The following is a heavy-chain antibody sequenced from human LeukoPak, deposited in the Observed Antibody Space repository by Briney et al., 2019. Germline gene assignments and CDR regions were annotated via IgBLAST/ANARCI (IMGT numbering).Heavy chain of an antibody. Sequence: ASVKVSCKASGYTFTSYSMHWVRQAPGQGLEWMGIINPSGGSTSYAQKFQGRVTMTRDTSTITVYMELSSLRSEDTAVYYCARGSSIFGVVENWGQGTLVTVSS. J-gene: IGHJ4*02. CDR3: ARGSSIFGVVEN. CDR2: INPSGGST. CDR1: GYTFTSYS. V-gene: IGHV1-46*01. D-gene: IGHD3-3*01.